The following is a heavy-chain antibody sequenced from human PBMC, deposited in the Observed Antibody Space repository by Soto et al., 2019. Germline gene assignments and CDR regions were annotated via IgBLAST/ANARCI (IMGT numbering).Heavy chain of an antibody. CDR1: GFNFTSTD. CDR2: IVGSGTLT. J-gene: IGHJ5*01. Sequence: EVHILESGGDLVHPGGSLRLPCAASGFNFTSTDMRWVRQVPGKGLEWVSTIVGSGTLTYYADSLKGRFTISRDNSKNTVHMQMMCLGADDTAVYYCVKNSGWFHSWGQGPLVTVSS. D-gene: IGHD3-10*01. CDR3: VKNSGWFHS. V-gene: IGHV3-23*01.